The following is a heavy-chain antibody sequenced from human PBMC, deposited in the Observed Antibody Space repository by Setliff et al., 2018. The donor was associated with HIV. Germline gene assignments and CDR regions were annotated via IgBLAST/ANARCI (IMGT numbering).Heavy chain of an antibody. Sequence: ASVKVSCKASGYTFTGYYMHWVRQAPGQGLEWMGWINPNSGGTNYAQKFQGRVTMTRDTSIRTVYMELSSLRSDDTAVYYCARDTAIGWYGESKMSDFWGQGTLVTVS. V-gene: IGHV1-2*02. J-gene: IGHJ4*02. CDR1: GYTFTGYY. CDR2: INPNSGGT. CDR3: ARDTAIGWYGESKMSDF. D-gene: IGHD3-10*01.